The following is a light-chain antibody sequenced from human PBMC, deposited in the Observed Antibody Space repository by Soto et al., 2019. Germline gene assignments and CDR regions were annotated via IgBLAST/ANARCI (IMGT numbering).Light chain of an antibody. Sequence: QSVLTQPPSVSGAPGQRVTISCTGSSSNIEAGYDVHWYQHLPGTAPKLLIYTNINRPSGVPDRFSGSNSGTSASLAITGLQAEDEADYFCQSYDTSLSGWVIFGGGTKLTVL. CDR2: TNI. V-gene: IGLV1-40*01. J-gene: IGLJ2*01. CDR1: SSNIEAGYD. CDR3: QSYDTSLSGWVI.